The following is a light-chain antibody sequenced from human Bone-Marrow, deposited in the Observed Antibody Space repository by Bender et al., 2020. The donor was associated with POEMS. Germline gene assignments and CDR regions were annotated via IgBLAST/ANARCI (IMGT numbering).Light chain of an antibody. J-gene: IGLJ3*02. Sequence: QSALTQPASVAGSPGQSITISCTGASSDIGGYKFVSWYQQHPGKAPKLIIYEVSNRPSGVSNRFSGSKSGSTASLTISGLQAEDEADYYCASYRVRSTVFGGGTKLTVL. CDR3: ASYRVRSTV. CDR1: SSDIGGYKF. CDR2: EVS. V-gene: IGLV2-14*01.